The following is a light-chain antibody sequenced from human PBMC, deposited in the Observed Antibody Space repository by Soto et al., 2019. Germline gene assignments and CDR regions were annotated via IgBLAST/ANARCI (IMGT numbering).Light chain of an antibody. CDR3: QTWGTGIPV. CDR1: SGHSSYA. CDR2: LNSDGSH. V-gene: IGLV4-69*01. J-gene: IGLJ2*01. Sequence: QLVLTQSPSASASLGASVKLTCTLSSGHSSYAIAWHQQQPDKGPRYLMKLNSDGSHTKGDGIPDRFSGSSSGAERYLTISSLQSEDEADYYCQTWGTGIPVFGGGTKVTVL.